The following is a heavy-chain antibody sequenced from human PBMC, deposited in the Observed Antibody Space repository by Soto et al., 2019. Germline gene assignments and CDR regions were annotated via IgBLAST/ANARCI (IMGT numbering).Heavy chain of an antibody. CDR3: TKAQPGLLSLDL. J-gene: IGHJ5*02. D-gene: IGHD2-21*01. CDR2: ISRDGSTL. CDR1: GIVFADCA. Sequence: EVQLVESGGGSFQPGGSLRLSCAASGIVFADCAMHWVRQAPGKGLEWVSGISRDGSTLGYADSGEGRFTISRDNAKNDLYLQMESLRPDDTAVYYCTKAQPGLLSLDLWGQATLVTFS. V-gene: IGHV3-9*01.